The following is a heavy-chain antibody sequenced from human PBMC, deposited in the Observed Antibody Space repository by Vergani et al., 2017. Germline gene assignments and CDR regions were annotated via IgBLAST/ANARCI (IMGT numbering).Heavy chain of an antibody. V-gene: IGHV3-30*18. Sequence: QVQLVESGGGVVQPGRSLRLSCAASGFRFSSYGMNWVRQAPGKGLEWVAVISYDGSNKYYADSVKGRFTISRDNSKNTLYLQMNSLRAEDTAVYYCAKGVRRITIFGVANHWGQGTLVTVSS. CDR2: ISYDGSNK. D-gene: IGHD3-3*01. CDR3: AKGVRRITIFGVANH. J-gene: IGHJ5*02. CDR1: GFRFSSYG.